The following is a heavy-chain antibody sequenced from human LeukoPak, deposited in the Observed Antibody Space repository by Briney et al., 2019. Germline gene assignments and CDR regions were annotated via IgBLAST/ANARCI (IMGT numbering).Heavy chain of an antibody. D-gene: IGHD3-22*01. Sequence: PSQTLSLTCTVSGGSITSGGYYWSWIRRHPGKGLEWIGYIYYTGSTYYNPSLKSRVTISVDTSENQFSLKLSSVTAADTAVYYCARDSSGYYKLDYWGQGTLVTVSS. CDR3: ARDSSGYYKLDY. CDR2: IYYTGST. CDR1: GGSITSGGYY. J-gene: IGHJ4*02. V-gene: IGHV4-31*03.